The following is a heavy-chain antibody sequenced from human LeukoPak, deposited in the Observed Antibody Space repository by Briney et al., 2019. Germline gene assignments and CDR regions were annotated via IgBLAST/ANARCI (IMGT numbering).Heavy chain of an antibody. Sequence: SETLSLTCTVSGGPISSSSYYWGWIRQPPGKGLEWIGSIYYSGSTYYNPSLKSRVTISVDTSKNQFSLKLSSVTAADTAVYYCARPQDYYGSGVDWGQGTLVTVSS. D-gene: IGHD3-10*01. V-gene: IGHV4-39*01. CDR2: IYYSGST. CDR1: GGPISSSSYY. J-gene: IGHJ4*02. CDR3: ARPQDYYGSGVD.